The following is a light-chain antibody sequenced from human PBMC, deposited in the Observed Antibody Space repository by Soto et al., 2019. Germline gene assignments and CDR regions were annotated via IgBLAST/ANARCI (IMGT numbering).Light chain of an antibody. CDR2: KAS. J-gene: IGKJ1*01. Sequence: DIQMTQSPSTLSATVGDRVTITCRASQSIDSWLAWYQHKPGKAPKLLIFKASTLETGAPSRFSGSGSETEFTLTISSLQPDDSATYYCQPYNSYSRTFGQGAKVDIK. CDR1: QSIDSW. CDR3: QPYNSYSRT. V-gene: IGKV1-5*03.